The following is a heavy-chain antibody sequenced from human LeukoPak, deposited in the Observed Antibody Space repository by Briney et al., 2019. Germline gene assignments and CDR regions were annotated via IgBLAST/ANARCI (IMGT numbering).Heavy chain of an antibody. CDR3: AKSSHITMIEVLIMALDC. CDR1: GFTFSDYY. D-gene: IGHD3-22*01. CDR2: ISSSGSTI. J-gene: IGHJ4*02. V-gene: IGHV3-11*01. Sequence: GGSLRLSCAASGFTFSDYYMSWIRQAPGKGLEWVSYISSSGSTIYYADSVKGRFTISRDNSENTLYLQMNSLRAEDTAVYYCAKSSHITMIEVLIMALDCWGQGTLVTVSS.